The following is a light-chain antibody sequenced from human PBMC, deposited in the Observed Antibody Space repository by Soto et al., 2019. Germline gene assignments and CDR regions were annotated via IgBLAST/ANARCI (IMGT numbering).Light chain of an antibody. CDR3: CSHAGSSTLV. Sequence: QSVLTQPASVCGSPGQSITISCTGTSSDGGRYNLVSWYQQHPGKAPKLMIYEGSKRPSGVSNRFSGSKSGNTASLTISGLQAEDEADYYWCSHAGSSTLVFGGGTQLTVL. J-gene: IGLJ2*01. CDR2: EGS. V-gene: IGLV2-23*01. CDR1: SSDGGRYNL.